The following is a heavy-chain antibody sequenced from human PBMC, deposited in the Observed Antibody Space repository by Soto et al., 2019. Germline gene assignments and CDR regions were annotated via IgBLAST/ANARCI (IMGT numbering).Heavy chain of an antibody. CDR1: GGTFSSYA. V-gene: IGHV1-69*06. Sequence: QVQLVQSGAEVKKPGSSVKVSCKASGGTFSSYAISWVRQAPGQGLEWMGGIIPIFGTANYAQKFQGRVTMPRDTSISTAYMELSRLRSDDTAVYYCARALSGSYRFDYWGQGTLVTVSS. J-gene: IGHJ4*02. CDR2: IIPIFGTA. CDR3: ARALSGSYRFDY. D-gene: IGHD1-26*01.